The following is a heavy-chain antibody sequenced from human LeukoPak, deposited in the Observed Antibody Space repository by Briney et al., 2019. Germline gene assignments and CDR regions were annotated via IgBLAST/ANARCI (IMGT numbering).Heavy chain of an antibody. CDR2: ITTHNGDT. Sequence: ASVKVSCKASGYTFTTYAISWARQAPGQGLEWMGWITTHNGDTNYEQNLQGRVTMTTDRSTSTAYMELRSLTSDDTAVYYCARGPGGGSSWYFYNWFDPWGQGTLVTVSS. D-gene: IGHD6-13*01. CDR1: GYTFTTYA. J-gene: IGHJ5*02. CDR3: ARGPGGGSSWYFYNWFDP. V-gene: IGHV1-18*01.